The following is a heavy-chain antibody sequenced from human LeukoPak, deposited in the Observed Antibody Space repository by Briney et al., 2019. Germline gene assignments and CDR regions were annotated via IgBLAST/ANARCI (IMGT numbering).Heavy chain of an antibody. CDR3: ARVRGYSGYDLGSFDP. Sequence: SETLSLTCAVSGGSISSGGYSWSWIRQPPGTGLEWIGYIYHSGSTYYNPSLKSRVTISVDRSKNQFSLKLSSVTAADTAVYYCARVRGYSGYDLGSFDPWGQGTLVTVSS. D-gene: IGHD5-12*01. V-gene: IGHV4-30-2*01. J-gene: IGHJ5*02. CDR2: IYHSGST. CDR1: GGSISSGGYS.